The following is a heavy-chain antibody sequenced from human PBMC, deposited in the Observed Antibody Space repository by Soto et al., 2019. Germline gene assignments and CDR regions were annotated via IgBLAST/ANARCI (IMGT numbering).Heavy chain of an antibody. CDR3: ARGGGGRYFDV. D-gene: IGHD3-16*01. V-gene: IGHV3-7*05. J-gene: IGHJ2*01. Sequence: VQLVESGGGLVQPGGSLRLSCAASGFSFTNYWMKWVRQAPGKGLEWVADIKQDGTEKYYLASVRGRFTISRDNAYNSLYLQMNSLRGKDTAVYFCARGGGGRYFDVWGRGTLVTV. CDR1: GFSFTNYW. CDR2: IKQDGTEK.